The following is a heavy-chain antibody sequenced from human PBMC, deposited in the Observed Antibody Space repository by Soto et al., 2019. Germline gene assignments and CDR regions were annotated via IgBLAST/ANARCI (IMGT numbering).Heavy chain of an antibody. V-gene: IGHV4-34*01. Sequence: SETLSVACAVSGGSFSVYYWSWIRQPPGKGLEWIGEINHSGSTNYNPSLKSRVTISVDTSKNQFSLKLSSVTAADTAVYYCARGLGTAVVGAAGFFDYWGQGTMVTVSS. J-gene: IGHJ4*02. CDR2: INHSGST. D-gene: IGHD6-13*01. CDR1: GGSFSVYY. CDR3: ARGLGTAVVGAAGFFDY.